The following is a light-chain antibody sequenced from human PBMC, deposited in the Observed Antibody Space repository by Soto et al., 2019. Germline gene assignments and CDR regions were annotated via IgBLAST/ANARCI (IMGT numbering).Light chain of an antibody. J-gene: IGLJ1*01. CDR1: SSNIGSNT. CDR3: AAWDDSLNGLYV. V-gene: IGLV1-44*01. CDR2: SNN. Sequence: QSVLTQPPSASGTPGQRVTISCSGSSSNIGSNTVNWYQQLPGTAPKLLIYSNNQRPSGVPDRFSGSKSGTSASLAISGLHYEDEADYYCAAWDDSLNGLYVFGTGTKLTVL.